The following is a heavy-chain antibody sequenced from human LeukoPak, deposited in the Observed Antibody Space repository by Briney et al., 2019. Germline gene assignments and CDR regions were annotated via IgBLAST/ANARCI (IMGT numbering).Heavy chain of an antibody. Sequence: GGSLRLSCAASGFTFSSYEMHWVRQPPGKGLEWISYITSSGSTTYYADSVKGRFTISRDNAKNSLYLQMNSLRAEDTAVYYCARKYSSGYWGQGTLVTVSS. V-gene: IGHV3-48*03. CDR3: ARKYSSGY. CDR2: ITSSGSTT. D-gene: IGHD3-9*01. J-gene: IGHJ4*02. CDR1: GFTFSSYE.